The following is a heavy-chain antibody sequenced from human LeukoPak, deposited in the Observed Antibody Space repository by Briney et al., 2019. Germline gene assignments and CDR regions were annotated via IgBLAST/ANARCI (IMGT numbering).Heavy chain of an antibody. J-gene: IGHJ5*02. CDR3: ARFRSSGWYSFDL. Sequence: SETLSLTCTVSGGSISSYYWSWIRQPPGKGLEWIGYIYYSGSTNYNPSLKSRVTISVDTSKNQFSLKLSSVTAADTAVYYCARFRSSGWYSFDLWGQGTLVTVSS. CDR1: GGSISSYY. CDR2: IYYSGST. V-gene: IGHV4-59*01. D-gene: IGHD6-19*01.